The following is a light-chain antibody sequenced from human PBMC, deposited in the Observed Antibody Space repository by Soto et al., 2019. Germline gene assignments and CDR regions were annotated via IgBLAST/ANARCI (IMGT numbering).Light chain of an antibody. J-gene: IGLJ2*01. CDR2: LNSDGSH. V-gene: IGLV4-69*01. Sequence: QAVVTQSPSASASLGASVKLTCTLSSGHSSYAIAWHQQQPEKGPRYLMKLNSDGSHSKGDGIPDRFSGSSSGAERYLTISSLQSEDEADYYGQTWGTGTVVFGGGTKLTVL. CDR1: SGHSSYA. CDR3: QTWGTGTVV.